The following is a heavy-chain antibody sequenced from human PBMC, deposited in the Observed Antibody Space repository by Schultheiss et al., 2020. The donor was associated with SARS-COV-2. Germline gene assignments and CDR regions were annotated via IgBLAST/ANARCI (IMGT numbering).Heavy chain of an antibody. J-gene: IGHJ4*02. Sequence: SQTLSLTCTVSGGSISSGDYYWSWIRQPPGKGLEWIGRIYYSGSTYYNPSLKSRVTISVDTSKNQFSLKLSSVTAADTAVYYCARGKLTSSGWYLGEDYWGQGTLVTVSS. D-gene: IGHD6-19*01. CDR2: IYYSGST. CDR1: GGSISSGDYY. V-gene: IGHV4-30-4*08. CDR3: ARGKLTSSGWYLGEDY.